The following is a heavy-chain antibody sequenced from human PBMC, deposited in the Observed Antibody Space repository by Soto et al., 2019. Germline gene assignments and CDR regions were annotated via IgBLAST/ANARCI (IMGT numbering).Heavy chain of an antibody. J-gene: IGHJ5*02. D-gene: IGHD6-13*01. CDR1: GGSISSSSYY. CDR2: IYYSGST. Sequence: PSETLSLTCTVSGGSISSSSYYWGWIRQPPGKGLEWIGSIYYSGSTYYNPSLKSRVTISVDTSKNHFSLKLSSVTAADTAVYYCARHQSHSSSYVDPWGQGTLVTVSS. V-gene: IGHV4-39*01. CDR3: ARHQSHSSSYVDP.